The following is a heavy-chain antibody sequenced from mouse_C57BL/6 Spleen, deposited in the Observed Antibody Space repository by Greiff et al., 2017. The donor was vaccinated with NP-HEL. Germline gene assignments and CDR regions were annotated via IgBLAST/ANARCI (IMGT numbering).Heavy chain of an antibody. V-gene: IGHV1-54*01. CDR3: ARGDGNYLDYFDC. CDR1: GYAFTNYL. D-gene: IGHD2-1*01. CDR2: INPGSGGT. J-gene: IGHJ2*01. Sequence: QVQLQQSGAELVRPGTSVKVSCKASGYAFTNYLIEWVKQRRGQGLEWIGVINPGSGGTNYNEKFKGKATLSADQSSRTAFMQLSRLTSEDSAVYCCARGDGNYLDYFDCWGQGTTLTVSS.